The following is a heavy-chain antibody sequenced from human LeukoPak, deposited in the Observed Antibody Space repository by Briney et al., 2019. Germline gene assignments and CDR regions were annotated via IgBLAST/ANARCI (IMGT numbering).Heavy chain of an antibody. V-gene: IGHV1-69*05. J-gene: IGHJ6*03. CDR3: ARVLLYRRRDRSYYYMDV. D-gene: IGHD3-3*01. Sequence: ASVKVSCKASGGTFSSYAISWVRQAPGQGLEWMGGIIPIFGTANYAQKFQGRVPITTDESTSTAYMELSSLRSEDTAVYYCARVLLYRRRDRSYYYMDVWGKGTTVTVSS. CDR1: GGTFSSYA. CDR2: IIPIFGTA.